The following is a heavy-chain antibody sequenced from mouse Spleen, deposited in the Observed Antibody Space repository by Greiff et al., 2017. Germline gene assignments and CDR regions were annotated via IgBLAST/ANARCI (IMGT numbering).Heavy chain of an antibody. CDR1: GFNIKDTY. Sequence: EVHLVESGAELVKPGASVKLSCTASGFNIKDTYMHWVKQRPEQGLEWIGRIDPANGNTKYDPKFQGKATITADTSSNTAYLQLSSLTSEDTAVYYCAPIYYDYDEYFDYWGQGTTLTVSS. V-gene: IGHV14-3*02. CDR3: APIYYDYDEYFDY. D-gene: IGHD2-4*01. CDR2: IDPANGNT. J-gene: IGHJ2*01.